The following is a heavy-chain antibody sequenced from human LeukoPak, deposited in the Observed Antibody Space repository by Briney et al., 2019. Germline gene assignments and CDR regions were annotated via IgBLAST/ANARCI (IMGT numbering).Heavy chain of an antibody. J-gene: IGHJ4*02. CDR3: ARRRGYSSSRGFDY. Sequence: SETLSLTCAVYGGSFSGYYWSWIRQPPGKGLEWIVEIKHSGSTNYNPSLKSRVTISVDTSKNQFSLKLSSVTAADTAVYYCARRRGYSSSRGFDYWGQGTLVAVSS. D-gene: IGHD6-6*01. V-gene: IGHV4-34*01. CDR2: IKHSGST. CDR1: GGSFSGYY.